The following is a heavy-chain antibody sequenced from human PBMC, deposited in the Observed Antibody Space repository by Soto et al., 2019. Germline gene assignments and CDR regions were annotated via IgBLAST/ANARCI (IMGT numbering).Heavy chain of an antibody. V-gene: IGHV3-7*01. CDR2: IKEDGSEK. Sequence: PGGSLRLSCAPSGFTFSDYVMHWVRQAPGKGLEWVANIKEDGSEKFSVDSVRGRFTISRDNAKNSLYLQMNSLRADDTAVYYCARPERNSKYHPLLSWGQGTLVTVSS. D-gene: IGHD1-1*01. CDR1: GFTFSDYV. CDR3: ARPERNSKYHPLLS. J-gene: IGHJ4*02.